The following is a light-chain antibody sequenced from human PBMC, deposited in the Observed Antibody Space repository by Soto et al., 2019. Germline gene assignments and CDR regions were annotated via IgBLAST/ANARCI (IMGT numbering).Light chain of an antibody. CDR3: QQYNSYPWT. Sequence: DIQMTQYTSTLSASVENRVTITCRASQSISSWLAWYQQKPVKAPKLLIYDASSLESGVPSRFSGSGSGTEFTLTISSLQPDDFATYYCQQYNSYPWTFGQGTKVDIK. J-gene: IGKJ1*01. V-gene: IGKV1-5*01. CDR1: QSISSW. CDR2: DAS.